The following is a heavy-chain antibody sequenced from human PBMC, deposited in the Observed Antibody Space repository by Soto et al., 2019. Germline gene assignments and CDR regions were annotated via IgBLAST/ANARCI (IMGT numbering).Heavy chain of an antibody. CDR1: GGSISSVGYY. Sequence: PSETLSLTCTVSGGSISSVGYYWSWIRQHPGKGLEWIGYIYYSGSTYYNPSLKSRVIISLDTSKNQFSLNLSSVTAADTAVYYCATGGGRGNWFDPWGQGTLVTVSS. J-gene: IGHJ5*02. D-gene: IGHD1-26*01. V-gene: IGHV4-31*03. CDR2: IYYSGST. CDR3: ATGGGRGNWFDP.